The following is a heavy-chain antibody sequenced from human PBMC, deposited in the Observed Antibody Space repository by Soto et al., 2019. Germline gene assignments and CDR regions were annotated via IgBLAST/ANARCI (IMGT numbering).Heavy chain of an antibody. CDR2: ISGSGGST. Sequence: GGSLRLSCAASGFTFSNAWMSWVRQAPGKGLEWVSAISGSGGSTYYADSVKGRFTISRDNSKNTLYLQMNSLRAEDTAVYYRAKDIELGTLAAAGIGWFDPWGQGTLVTVSS. CDR1: GFTFSNAW. D-gene: IGHD6-13*01. V-gene: IGHV3-23*01. CDR3: AKDIELGTLAAAGIGWFDP. J-gene: IGHJ5*02.